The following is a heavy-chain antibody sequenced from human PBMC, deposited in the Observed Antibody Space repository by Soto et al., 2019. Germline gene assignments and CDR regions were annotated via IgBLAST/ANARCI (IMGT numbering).Heavy chain of an antibody. Sequence: GGSLRLSCAASGCTFSSYWMSWVRQAPGKGLEWVANIKQDGSEKYYVDSVKGRFTISRDNAKNSLYLQMNSLRAEDTAVYYCSRTYSSSWPDPYYFDYWGQGTLVTVSS. CDR2: IKQDGSEK. V-gene: IGHV3-7*01. CDR1: GCTFSSYW. D-gene: IGHD6-13*01. J-gene: IGHJ4*02. CDR3: SRTYSSSWPDPYYFDY.